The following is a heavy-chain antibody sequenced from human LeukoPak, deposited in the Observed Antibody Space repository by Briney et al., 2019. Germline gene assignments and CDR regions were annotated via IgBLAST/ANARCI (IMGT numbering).Heavy chain of an antibody. V-gene: IGHV3-7*01. CDR2: IKQDESEK. Sequence: GGSLRLSCAASGFTFSTHWMSWVRQAPGKGLEWVANIKQDESEKYYVDSVKGRFTISRDNAKNSLYLQMNSLRAEDTAVFYCARARIRTGSGYYYYMSVWGKGTTVIVSS. D-gene: IGHD3-10*01. J-gene: IGHJ6*03. CDR3: ARARIRTGSGYYYYMSV. CDR1: GFTFSTHW.